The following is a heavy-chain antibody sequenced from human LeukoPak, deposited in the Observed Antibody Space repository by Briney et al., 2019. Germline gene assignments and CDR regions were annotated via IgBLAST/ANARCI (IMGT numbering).Heavy chain of an antibody. J-gene: IGHJ4*02. CDR2: IRYDGSNK. Sequence: PGGSLRLSCAASGFTFSSYGMHWVRQAPGKGLEWVAFIRYDGSNKYYADSVKGRFTISRDNSKNTLYLQMNSLRAEDTAVYYCAKSTQPWYYYDSSGYSTGYFDYWGQGTLVTVSS. CDR1: GFTFSSYG. D-gene: IGHD3-22*01. CDR3: AKSTQPWYYYDSSGYSTGYFDY. V-gene: IGHV3-30*02.